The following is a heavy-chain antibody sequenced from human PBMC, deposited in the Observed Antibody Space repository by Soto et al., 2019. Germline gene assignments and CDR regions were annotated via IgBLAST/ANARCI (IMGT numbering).Heavy chain of an antibody. V-gene: IGHV1-18*01. CDR3: AMVVVDVTLSPQDV. D-gene: IGHD2-15*01. CDR1: GYSFTRYG. J-gene: IGHJ6*02. CDR2: INTYNGNT. Sequence: QVQLVQSRAEVKNPGASVKVSCKASGYSFTRYGIAWARQAPGQGLEWMGWINTYNGNTNYAQKLQGRVTLTTDTSTSTAYMELTSLRSNDTAIYYCAMVVVDVTLSPQDVLGQGTTVIVSS.